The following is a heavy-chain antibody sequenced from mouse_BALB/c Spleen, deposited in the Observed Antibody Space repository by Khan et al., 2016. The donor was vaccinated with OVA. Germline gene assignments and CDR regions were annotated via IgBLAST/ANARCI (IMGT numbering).Heavy chain of an antibody. J-gene: IGHJ4*01. Sequence: QVQLQQSGAELMKPGASVRISCKAAGYTFRSYWIEWVKQSPGHGLEWIGVILPGSGSTNYNEKFKGKATFTPDISSNTAYMQLSSLTSEDSAVYFCARGRGYYAMDYWGQGTSVTVSS. CDR3: ARGRGYYAMDY. CDR2: ILPGSGST. CDR1: GYTFRSYW. V-gene: IGHV1-9*01.